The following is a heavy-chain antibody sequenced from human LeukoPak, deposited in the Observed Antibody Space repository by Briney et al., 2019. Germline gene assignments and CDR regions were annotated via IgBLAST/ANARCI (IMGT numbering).Heavy chain of an antibody. CDR2: ISYDGSNK. D-gene: IGHD3-10*01. CDR3: AKAGGSGTYDVDYDMDV. V-gene: IGHV3-30*18. CDR1: GFTFSNYV. Sequence: GGSLRLSCAASGFTFSNYVMHWVRQAPGKGLEWVALISYDGSNKYYADSVRGRFTISRDNSKTNLYMQMNSLRAEDTAVYYCAKAGGSGTYDVDYDMDVWGKGTTVTVSS. J-gene: IGHJ6*03.